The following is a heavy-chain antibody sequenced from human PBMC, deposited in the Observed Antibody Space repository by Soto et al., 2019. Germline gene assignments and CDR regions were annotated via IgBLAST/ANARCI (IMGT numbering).Heavy chain of an antibody. Sequence: QVQLVESGGGVVQPGRSLRLSCAASGFTFSSYGMHWVRQAPGKGPEWVAVISYDGSNKYYADSVKGRFTISRDNSKNTLYLQMNSLRAEDTAVYYCAKGRYGYWGQGTLVTVSS. CDR2: ISYDGSNK. CDR3: AKGRYGY. V-gene: IGHV3-30*18. CDR1: GFTFSSYG. D-gene: IGHD1-1*01. J-gene: IGHJ4*02.